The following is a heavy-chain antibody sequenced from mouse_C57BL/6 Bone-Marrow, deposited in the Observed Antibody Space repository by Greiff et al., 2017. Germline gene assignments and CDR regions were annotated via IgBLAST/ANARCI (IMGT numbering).Heavy chain of an antibody. V-gene: IGHV1-15*01. CDR1: GYTFTDYE. Sequence: VQLQQSGAELVRPGASVTLSCKASGYTFTDYEMHWVKQTPVHGLEWIGAIDPETGGTAYNQKFKGKAILTADKSSSTAYMELRSLTSEDSAVYYCTRGGSGYWYCDVWGTGTTVTVSS. J-gene: IGHJ1*03. CDR3: TRGGSGYWYCDV. CDR2: IDPETGGT. D-gene: IGHD3-2*02.